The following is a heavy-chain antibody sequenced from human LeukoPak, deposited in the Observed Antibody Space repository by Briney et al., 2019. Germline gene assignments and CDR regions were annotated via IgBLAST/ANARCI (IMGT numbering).Heavy chain of an antibody. Sequence: ASVKVSCKASGYTFTGYYMDWVRQAPGQGLEWMGRINPNSGGTNYAQKFQGRVTMTRDTSISTAYMELSRLRSDDTAVYYCAIARVTMIVVVTLRYWGQGTLVTVSS. V-gene: IGHV1-2*06. CDR3: AIARVTMIVVVTLRY. CDR2: INPNSGGT. D-gene: IGHD3-22*01. J-gene: IGHJ4*02. CDR1: GYTFTGYY.